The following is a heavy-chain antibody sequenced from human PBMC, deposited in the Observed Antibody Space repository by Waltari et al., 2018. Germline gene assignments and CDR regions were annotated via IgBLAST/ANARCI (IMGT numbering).Heavy chain of an antibody. CDR1: GFTFSSYW. CDR3: ARADSSSWYFCDY. V-gene: IGHV3-7*01. J-gene: IGHJ4*02. D-gene: IGHD6-13*01. CDR2: IKQDVSEK. Sequence: EVQLVESGGGLVQPGGSLRLSCAASGFTFSSYWMSWVRQAPGKWLDWVANIKQDVSEKYYVDSVKGRFTISRDNAKNSLYLQMNSLRAEDTAVYYCARADSSSWYFCDYWGQGTLVTVSS.